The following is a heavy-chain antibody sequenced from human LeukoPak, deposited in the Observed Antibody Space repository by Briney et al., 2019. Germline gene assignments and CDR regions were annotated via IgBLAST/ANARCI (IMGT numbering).Heavy chain of an antibody. CDR3: ARVKIRNYFDY. Sequence: PSETLSLTCTVSGGSISSYYWSWIRQPPGKGLEWIGYIYYSGSTNYNPSLKSRVTISVDTSKNQFSLKLSSVTAADTAVYYWARVKIRNYFDYWGQGTLVTVSS. J-gene: IGHJ4*02. CDR2: IYYSGST. V-gene: IGHV4-59*01. CDR1: GGSISSYY.